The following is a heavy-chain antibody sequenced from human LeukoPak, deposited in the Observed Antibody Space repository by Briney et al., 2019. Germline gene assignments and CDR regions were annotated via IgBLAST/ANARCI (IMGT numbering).Heavy chain of an antibody. Sequence: GGSLRLSCAASAFTFSSYAMSWVRQAPGKGLEWVSTLSGGGDATYYAASVKGRFTISRDNSKSTLSLQMNSLRAEDTAVYYCAKERMVVAGADAFDIWGQGTMVTVSS. CDR2: LSGGGDAT. CDR3: AKERMVVAGADAFDI. J-gene: IGHJ3*02. V-gene: IGHV3-23*01. CDR1: AFTFSSYA. D-gene: IGHD6-19*01.